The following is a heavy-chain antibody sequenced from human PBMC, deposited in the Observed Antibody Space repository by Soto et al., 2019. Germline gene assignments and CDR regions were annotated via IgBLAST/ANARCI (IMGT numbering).Heavy chain of an antibody. Sequence: EVQLVESGGGLVQPGGSLRLSCATSGFTLSDHYMDWVRQAPGKGLEWVARSRNKANSHTTDYAASVKGRFTISRDDSKESVYLQMSSPKTEDTAVYYCSRGRMVSTSFYGMDVWGQGTTVTVSS. CDR2: SRNKANSHTT. V-gene: IGHV3-72*01. D-gene: IGHD2-8*01. J-gene: IGHJ6*02. CDR3: SRGRMVSTSFYGMDV. CDR1: GFTLSDHY.